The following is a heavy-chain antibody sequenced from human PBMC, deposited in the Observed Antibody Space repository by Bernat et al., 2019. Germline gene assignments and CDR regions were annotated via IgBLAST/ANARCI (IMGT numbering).Heavy chain of an antibody. J-gene: IGHJ4*02. CDR3: ARGGVGATSLDY. D-gene: IGHD1-26*01. CDR1: GFTVSSNY. CDR2: IDSGGSP. Sequence: EVQLVESGGGLIQPGGSLRLSCAASGFTVSSNYMSWVRQAPGKGLEWVSVIDSGGSPYYADSVKGPCNISKDKYKNTLYLQMERLSAEDTAVYGGARGGVGATSLDYWGQGTLVNVSS. V-gene: IGHV3-53*01.